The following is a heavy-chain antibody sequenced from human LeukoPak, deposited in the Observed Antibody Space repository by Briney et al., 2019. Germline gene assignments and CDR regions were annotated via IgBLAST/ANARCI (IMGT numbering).Heavy chain of an antibody. CDR2: INHSGST. D-gene: IGHD7-27*01. V-gene: IGHV4-34*01. Sequence: SETLSLTCTVSGGSISGYYWSWIRQPPGKGLEWIGEINHSGSTNYNPSLKSRVTISVDTSKNQFSLKLSSVTAADTAVYYCARGSWGLDWFDPWGQGTLVTVSS. CDR3: ARGSWGLDWFDP. J-gene: IGHJ5*02. CDR1: GGSISGYY.